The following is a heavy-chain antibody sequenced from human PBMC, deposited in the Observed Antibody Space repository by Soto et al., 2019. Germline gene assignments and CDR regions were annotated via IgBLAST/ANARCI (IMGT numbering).Heavy chain of an antibody. D-gene: IGHD2-21*02. V-gene: IGHV3-73*01. CDR1: GFTFSGSA. J-gene: IGHJ6*02. CDR3: TSRAYCGGDCYYDYYYGMDV. CDR2: IRSKANSYAT. Sequence: GGSLRLSCAASGFTFSGSAMHWVRQASGKGLEWVGRIRSKANSYATAYAASVKGRFTISRDDSKKTAYLQMNSLKTEDTAVYYCTSRAYCGGDCYYDYYYGMDVWGQGTTVTVSS.